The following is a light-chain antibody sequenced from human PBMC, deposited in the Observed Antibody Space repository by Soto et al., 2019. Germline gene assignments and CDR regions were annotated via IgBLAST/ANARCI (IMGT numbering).Light chain of an antibody. CDR1: QSLLHSNGYNY. J-gene: IGKJ4*01. Sequence: DIVMTQSPLSLPVTPGEPSSISCRCSQSLLHSNGYNYLDWYLQKPGQSPQLLIYLGSYRASGVPDRFSGSGSGTDFTLKISRVEAEDVGVYYCMAALQNPPTFGGGTKM. CDR3: MAALQNPPT. CDR2: LGS. V-gene: IGKV2-28*01.